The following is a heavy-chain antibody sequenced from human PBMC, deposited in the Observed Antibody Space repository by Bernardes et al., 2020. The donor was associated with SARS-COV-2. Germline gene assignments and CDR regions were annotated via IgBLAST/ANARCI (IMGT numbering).Heavy chain of an antibody. J-gene: IGHJ6*02. CDR1: GFTFNTYA. D-gene: IGHD1-26*01. CDR2: ISNDGSIK. CDR3: TRDWDVTVGATYGMDV. Sequence: VGSLCLSCAASGFTFNTYAIHWVRQAPGKGLEWVAFISNDGSIKYYTDSVKGRFTISRDNSKNTLYLLMNSLRTDDTAVYYCTRDWDVTVGATYGMDVWGQGTTVTVSS. V-gene: IGHV3-30-3*01.